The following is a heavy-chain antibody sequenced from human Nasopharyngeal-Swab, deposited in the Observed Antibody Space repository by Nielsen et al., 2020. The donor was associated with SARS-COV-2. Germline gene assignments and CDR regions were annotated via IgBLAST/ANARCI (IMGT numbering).Heavy chain of an antibody. D-gene: IGHD2-15*01. Sequence: RGSLRRSCAASGFTFSSYWRSWVRQAPGKGLEWVANIKQDGSEKYYVDSVKGRFTISRDNAKNSLYLQMNSLRAEDTAVYYCARDLHCSGGSCYSYGMDVWGQGTTVTVSS. V-gene: IGHV3-7*01. CDR1: GFTFSSYW. CDR2: IKQDGSEK. CDR3: ARDLHCSGGSCYSYGMDV. J-gene: IGHJ6*02.